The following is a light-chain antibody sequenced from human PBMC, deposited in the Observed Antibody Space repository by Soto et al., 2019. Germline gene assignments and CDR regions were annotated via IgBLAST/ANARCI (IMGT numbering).Light chain of an antibody. CDR3: AAWDTSLSAGM. V-gene: IGLV1-51*01. Sequence: QSVLTQPPSVSAAPGQRVTISCSGTSSNIKNFVSWYQQLPGTAPKLLIYDNNKRPAGIPDRFSGSKSGTSATLGITGLQTGDEADYYCAAWDTSLSAGMFGGGTKITVL. CDR2: DNN. CDR1: SSNIKNF. J-gene: IGLJ3*02.